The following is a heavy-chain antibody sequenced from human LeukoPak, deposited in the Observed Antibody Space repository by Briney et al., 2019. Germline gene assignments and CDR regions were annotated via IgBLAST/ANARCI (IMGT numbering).Heavy chain of an antibody. J-gene: IGHJ4*02. V-gene: IGHV4-34*01. Sequence: SETLSLTCAVYGGSFSGYYWSWIRQPPGKGLEWIGEINHSGSTNYNPSLKSRVTISVDTSKNQFSLKLSSVTAADTAVYCCARGGNKAMPRRRACFDYWGQGTLVTVSS. CDR3: ARGGNKAMPRRRACFDY. D-gene: IGHD5-18*01. CDR1: GGSFSGYY. CDR2: INHSGST.